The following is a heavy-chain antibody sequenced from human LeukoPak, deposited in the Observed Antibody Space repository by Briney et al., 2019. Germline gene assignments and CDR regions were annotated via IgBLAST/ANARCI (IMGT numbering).Heavy chain of an antibody. D-gene: IGHD6-19*01. CDR2: IYTSGST. CDR3: ARGESSGWSYDDY. Sequence: PSETLSLTCTVSGGSISSSSYYWSWIRQPAGKGLEWIGRIYTSGSTNYNPSLKSRVTISVDTSKNQFSLKLSSVTAADTAVYYCARGESSGWSYDDYWGQGTLVTVSS. V-gene: IGHV4-61*02. CDR1: GGSISSSSYY. J-gene: IGHJ4*02.